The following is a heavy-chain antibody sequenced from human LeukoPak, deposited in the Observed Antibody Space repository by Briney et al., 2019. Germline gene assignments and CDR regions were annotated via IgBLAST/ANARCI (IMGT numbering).Heavy chain of an antibody. V-gene: IGHV3-7*01. J-gene: IGHJ4*02. CDR1: GFTFSNSW. Sequence: GGSLRLSCAASGFTFSNSWMNWVRQAPGKGLEWVANIKEDGSEKYYVDSVKGRFTISRDNAKNSLYLQMNSLRADDTAVYYCARMRYSDYWGQGTLVTVSS. CDR3: ARMRYSDY. D-gene: IGHD1-1*01. CDR2: IKEDGSEK.